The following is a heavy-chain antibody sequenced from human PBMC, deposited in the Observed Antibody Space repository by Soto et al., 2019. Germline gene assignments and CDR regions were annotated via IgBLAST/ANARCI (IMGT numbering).Heavy chain of an antibody. CDR1: GFTFSTYS. J-gene: IGHJ4*02. Sequence: EVQLVESGGGLVQPGGSLRLSCAASGFTFSTYSMNWVRQAPGKGLEWVSYISSTSTTIYYADSVKGRFIISRDNAKNSLYLQMDSLRAEDTAIYYCARESPALDYWGQGTLVTVSS. CDR3: ARESPALDY. V-gene: IGHV3-48*01. CDR2: ISSTSTTI.